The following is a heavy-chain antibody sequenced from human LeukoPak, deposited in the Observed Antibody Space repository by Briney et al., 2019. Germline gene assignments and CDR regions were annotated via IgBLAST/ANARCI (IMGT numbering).Heavy chain of an antibody. CDR1: GYTFTSYD. V-gene: IGHV1-8*01. Sequence: ASVKVSCKASGYTFTSYDINWVRQATGQGLEWMGWMNPNSGNTGYAQKFQGRVTMTRNTSISTAYVELSSLRSEDTAVYYCARGYSYAGPIDYWGQGTLVTVSS. J-gene: IGHJ4*02. CDR2: MNPNSGNT. D-gene: IGHD5-18*01. CDR3: ARGYSYAGPIDY.